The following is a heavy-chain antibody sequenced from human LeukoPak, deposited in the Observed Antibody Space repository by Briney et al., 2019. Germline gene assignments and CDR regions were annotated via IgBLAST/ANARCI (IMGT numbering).Heavy chain of an antibody. J-gene: IGHJ4*02. Sequence: SGGSLRLSCAVSGFTVSSNYMSWVRQAPGKGLEWVSGIYGGDSTYYADSVKGRFTISRDNSKNTLYLQMNSLRAEDTAVYYCAKDQLRYNWNDGLIDYWGQGTLVTVSS. CDR3: AKDQLRYNWNDGLIDY. CDR2: IYGGDST. V-gene: IGHV3-66*02. D-gene: IGHD1-1*01. CDR1: GFTVSSNY.